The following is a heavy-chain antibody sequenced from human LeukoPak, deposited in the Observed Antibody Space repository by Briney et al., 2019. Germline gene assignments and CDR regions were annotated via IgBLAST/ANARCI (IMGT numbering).Heavy chain of an antibody. CDR3: VRANFYAFDI. Sequence: GGSLRLSCAASGFTFSSYAMSWVRQAPGKGLEWVSTISGSGGITYYVDSVKGRFAISRDNSKNTLFLQMHSLRAEDTAVYYCVRANFYAFDIWGQGTMVTVSS. D-gene: IGHD1-1*01. J-gene: IGHJ3*02. CDR1: GFTFSSYA. V-gene: IGHV3-23*01. CDR2: ISGSGGIT.